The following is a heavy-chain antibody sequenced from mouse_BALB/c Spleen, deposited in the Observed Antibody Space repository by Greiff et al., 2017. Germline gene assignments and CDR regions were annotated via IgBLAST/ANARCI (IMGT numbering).Heavy chain of an antibody. CDR3: ARDYHYYGSSYSLWYFDV. V-gene: IGHV5-6-3*01. Sequence: EVNVVESGGGLVQPGGSLKLSCAASGFTFSSYGMSWVRQTPDKRLELVATINSNGGSTYYPDSVKGRFTISRDNAKNTLYLQMSSLKSEDTAMYYCARDYHYYGSSYSLWYFDVWGAGTTVTVSS. D-gene: IGHD1-1*01. J-gene: IGHJ1*01. CDR1: GFTFSSYG. CDR2: INSNGGST.